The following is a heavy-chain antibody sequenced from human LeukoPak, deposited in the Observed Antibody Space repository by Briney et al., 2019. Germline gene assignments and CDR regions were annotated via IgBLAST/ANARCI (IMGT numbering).Heavy chain of an antibody. Sequence: GGSLRLSCAASGFTFSSYGMHWVRQAPGKGLEWVAVIWYDGSNKYYADSVKGRFTISRDNSKNTLYLQMNSLRAEDTAVYYCARFRPGGHYYYYYGMDVWGQGTTVTVSS. CDR3: ARFRPGGHYYYYYGMDV. J-gene: IGHJ6*02. V-gene: IGHV3-33*01. CDR2: IWYDGSNK. D-gene: IGHD3-16*01. CDR1: GFTFSSYG.